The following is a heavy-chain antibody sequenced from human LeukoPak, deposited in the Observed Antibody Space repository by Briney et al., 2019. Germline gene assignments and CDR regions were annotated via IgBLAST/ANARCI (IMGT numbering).Heavy chain of an antibody. CDR2: IYYSGST. Sequence: SETLSLTCTVSGGSISSYYWSWIRQPPGKGLEWIGYIYYSGSTNYNPSLKSRVTISVDTSKNQFSLKLSSVTAADTAVYYCVSYFMDAFDYWGQGTLVTVSS. J-gene: IGHJ4*02. D-gene: IGHD3-9*01. V-gene: IGHV4-59*01. CDR3: VSYFMDAFDY. CDR1: GGSISSYY.